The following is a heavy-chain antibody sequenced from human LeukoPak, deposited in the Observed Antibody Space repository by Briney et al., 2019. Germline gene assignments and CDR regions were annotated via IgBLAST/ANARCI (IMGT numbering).Heavy chain of an antibody. Sequence: GGSLRLSCAASGFTFSSYEMNWVRQAPGKGLEWVSYISSSGSTIYYADSVKGRFTISRDNAKNSLYLQMNSLRAEDTAVYYCARDDIVVGRRQYYYYGMGVWGQGTTVTVSS. D-gene: IGHD2-21*01. CDR2: ISSSGSTI. V-gene: IGHV3-48*03. J-gene: IGHJ6*02. CDR3: ARDDIVVGRRQYYYYGMGV. CDR1: GFTFSSYE.